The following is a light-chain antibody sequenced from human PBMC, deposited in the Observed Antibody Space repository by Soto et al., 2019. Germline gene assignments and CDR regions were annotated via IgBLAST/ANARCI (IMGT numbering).Light chain of an antibody. V-gene: IGKV3-20*01. Sequence: EIVLTQSPGTLSLSPGERATLSCRASQSVSSSYLAWYQQKPGQAPRLLIYGTSIMAAGIPDRFSGSGSGTDFTLTISRLEPEDFAVYYCQQYDSSPYTFGQGTKLEIK. CDR1: QSVSSSY. CDR2: GTS. J-gene: IGKJ2*01. CDR3: QQYDSSPYT.